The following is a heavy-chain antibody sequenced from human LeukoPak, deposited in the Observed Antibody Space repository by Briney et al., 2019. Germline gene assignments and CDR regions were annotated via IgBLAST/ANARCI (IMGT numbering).Heavy chain of an antibody. D-gene: IGHD5-18*01. CDR1: GGSISSSSYY. J-gene: IGHJ5*02. V-gene: IGHV4-39*01. CDR2: IYYSGST. CDR3: ARQPRYGAWFDP. Sequence: PSETLSLTCSVSGGSISSSSYYWGWIRQPPGKGLEWIGSIYYSGSTYYNPSPKSRVTISVDTSKNQFSLNLSSVTAADTAVYYCARQPRYGAWFDPWGQGTLVTVSS.